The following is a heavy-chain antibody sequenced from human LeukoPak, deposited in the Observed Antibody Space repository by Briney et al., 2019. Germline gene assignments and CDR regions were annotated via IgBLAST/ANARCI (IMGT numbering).Heavy chain of an antibody. V-gene: IGHV4-59*01. CDR3: VRDRELTY. CDR1: GGSISVYY. CDR2: IYNSGSST. D-gene: IGHD3-10*01. Sequence: SETLSLTCTVSGGSISVYYWNWIRQPPGKGLEWIGYIYNSGSSTIYNPSLKSRVTISVDTSKNQFSLRLSSVTAADTAVYFCVRDRELTYWGQGTLVTVSS. J-gene: IGHJ4*02.